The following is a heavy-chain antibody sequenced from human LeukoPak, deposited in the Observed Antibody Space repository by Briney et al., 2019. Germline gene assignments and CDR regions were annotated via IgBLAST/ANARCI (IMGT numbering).Heavy chain of an antibody. Sequence: SQTLSLTCTVSGGSISSGSYYWSWIRQPAGKGLEWIGRIYTSGSTNYNPSLKGRVTISVDTSKNQFSLKLSSVTAADTAVYYCARENGDYDYWGQGTLVTVSS. V-gene: IGHV4-61*02. CDR1: GGSISSGSYY. D-gene: IGHD4-17*01. J-gene: IGHJ4*02. CDR2: IYTSGST. CDR3: ARENGDYDY.